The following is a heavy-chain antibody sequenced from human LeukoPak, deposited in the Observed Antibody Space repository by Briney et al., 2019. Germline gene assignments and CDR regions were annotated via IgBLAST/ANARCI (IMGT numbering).Heavy chain of an antibody. CDR3: ARQRLTGNQGRGWFDP. D-gene: IGHD7-27*01. CDR1: GGSISDSRYY. CDR2: IYDSGTT. Sequence: SETLSLTCSVSGGSISDSRYYWGWIRQPPGKGLEWIGSIYDSGTTHCNPSLKSRVTISEDTSKNQFSLKLSSVTAEDTGVYYCARQRLTGNQGRGWFDPWGQGTLVTVSS. V-gene: IGHV4-39*01. J-gene: IGHJ5*02.